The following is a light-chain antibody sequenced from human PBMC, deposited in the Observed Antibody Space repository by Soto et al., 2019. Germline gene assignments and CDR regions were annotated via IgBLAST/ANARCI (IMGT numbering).Light chain of an antibody. Sequence: DIQMTQSPSTLSASVGDRVTITCRATQRISNSLAWYQQKPGKAPKLLIYKASSLESGVPSRFSGSGSGTEFTLTITNLQPDDFATYYCQQYNRYWTFGQGTKVEIK. V-gene: IGKV1-5*03. CDR3: QQYNRYWT. CDR1: QRISNS. CDR2: KAS. J-gene: IGKJ1*01.